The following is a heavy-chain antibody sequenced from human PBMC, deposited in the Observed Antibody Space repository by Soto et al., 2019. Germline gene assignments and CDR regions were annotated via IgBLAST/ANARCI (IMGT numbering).Heavy chain of an antibody. CDR2: IYYSGST. CDR1: GGSISSGGYY. J-gene: IGHJ5*02. Sequence: PSETLSLTCTVSGGSISSGGYYWSWIRQHPGKGLEWIGYIYYSGSTYYNPSLKSRVTISVDTSKNQFSLKLSSVTAVDTAVYYCARGPLYCSGGSCYSRGLDPWGQGTLVTVLL. V-gene: IGHV4-31*03. D-gene: IGHD2-15*01. CDR3: ARGPLYCSGGSCYSRGLDP.